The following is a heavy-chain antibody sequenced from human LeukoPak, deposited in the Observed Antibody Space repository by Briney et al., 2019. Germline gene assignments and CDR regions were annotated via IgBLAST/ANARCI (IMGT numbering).Heavy chain of an antibody. V-gene: IGHV1-8*02. CDR3: ARGFRDYVWGSYRYTETGWFDP. CDR2: MNPNSGNT. J-gene: IGHJ5*02. Sequence: ASVKVSCKASGYTFTSYYMHWVRQATGQGLEWMGWMNPNSGNTGYAQKFQGRVTMTRNTSISTAYMELSSLRSEDTAVYYCARGFRDYVWGSYRYTETGWFDPWGQGTLVTVSS. D-gene: IGHD3-16*02. CDR1: GYTFTSYY.